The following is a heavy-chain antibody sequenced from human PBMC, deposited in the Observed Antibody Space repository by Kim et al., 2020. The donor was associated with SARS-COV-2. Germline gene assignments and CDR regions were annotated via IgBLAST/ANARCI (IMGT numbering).Heavy chain of an antibody. Sequence: SVKVSCKASGGTFSSYAISWVRQAPGQGLEWMGGIIPIFGTANYAQKFQGRVTITADEYTSTAYMELSSLRSEDTAVYYCARGRYPTMYYFDYWGQGTLVTVSS. CDR3: ARGRYPTMYYFDY. V-gene: IGHV1-69*13. CDR1: GGTFSSYA. CDR2: IIPIFGTA. D-gene: IGHD2-2*02. J-gene: IGHJ4*02.